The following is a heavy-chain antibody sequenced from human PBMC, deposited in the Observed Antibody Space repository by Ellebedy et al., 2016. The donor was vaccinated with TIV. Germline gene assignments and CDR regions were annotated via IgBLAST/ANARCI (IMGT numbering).Heavy chain of an antibody. CDR3: ARDPVGVGPAFDV. D-gene: IGHD4-23*01. V-gene: IGHV3-23*01. CDR2: VTDSDDKS. CDR1: GFVFSDYA. Sequence: GESLKISCAASGFVFSDYALSWVRQAPGKGLEWVSTVTDSDDKSFYGDSVKGRFTISRDKSRNTLYLQMNSLRAEDTAIYFCARDPVGVGPAFDVWGQGTMVTVSS. J-gene: IGHJ3*01.